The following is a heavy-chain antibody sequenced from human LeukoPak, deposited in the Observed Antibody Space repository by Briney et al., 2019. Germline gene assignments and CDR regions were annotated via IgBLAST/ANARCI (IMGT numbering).Heavy chain of an antibody. D-gene: IGHD2-15*01. CDR3: ARGVVAATIRSWFDP. CDR2: IYHSGST. J-gene: IGHJ5*02. Sequence: PSETLSLTCAVSGGSTSSGGYSWSWIRQPPGKGLEWIGYIYHSGSTYYNPSLKSRVTISVDRSKNQFSLKLSSVTAADTAVYYYARGVVAATIRSWFDPWGQGTLVTVSS. CDR1: GGSTSSGGYS. V-gene: IGHV4-30-2*01.